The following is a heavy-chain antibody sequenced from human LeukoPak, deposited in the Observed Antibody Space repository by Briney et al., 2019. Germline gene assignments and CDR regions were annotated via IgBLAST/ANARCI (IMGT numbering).Heavy chain of an antibody. CDR2: MYSGGST. D-gene: IGHD4-11*01. CDR3: ARTVTTRYYYYYYMDV. V-gene: IGHV3-66*02. Sequence: GGSLRLSCAASGFTVSSNYMSWGRQAPGKGLEWDSVMYSGGSTYYADSVKGRFTISRDNSKNTLYLQMNSLSAEDTAVYYCARTVTTRYYYYYYMDVWGKGTTVTVSS. J-gene: IGHJ6*03. CDR1: GFTVSSNY.